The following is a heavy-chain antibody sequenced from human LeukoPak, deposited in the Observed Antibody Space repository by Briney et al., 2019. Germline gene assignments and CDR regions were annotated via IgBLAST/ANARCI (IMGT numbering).Heavy chain of an antibody. CDR2: IYYSGST. D-gene: IGHD3-16*02. Sequence: SETLSLTCTVSGGSISSSTYYWGWIRQPPGKGLEWIGSIYYSGSTYYNPSLKSRVTISVDTSKNQFSLKLSSVTAADTAVYYCARWAGDYVWGSYRSYYFDYWGQGTLVTVSS. CDR1: GGSISSSTYY. V-gene: IGHV4-39*07. J-gene: IGHJ4*02. CDR3: ARWAGDYVWGSYRSYYFDY.